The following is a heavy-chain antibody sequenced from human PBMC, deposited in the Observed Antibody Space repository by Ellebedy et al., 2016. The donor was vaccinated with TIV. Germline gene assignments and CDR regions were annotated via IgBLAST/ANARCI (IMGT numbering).Heavy chain of an antibody. CDR3: AREDTSSWYVPVYQYYGMDA. V-gene: IGHV3-48*01. CDR2: ISSSSSII. J-gene: IGHJ6*02. D-gene: IGHD6-13*01. Sequence: GESLKISCAASGFTLDNYAMFWVRQAPGKGLEWVSYISSSSSIIYYADSVKGRFTISRDNAKNSLYLQMNSLRAEDTAVYYCAREDTSSWYVPVYQYYGMDAWGQGTTVTVSS. CDR1: GFTLDNYA.